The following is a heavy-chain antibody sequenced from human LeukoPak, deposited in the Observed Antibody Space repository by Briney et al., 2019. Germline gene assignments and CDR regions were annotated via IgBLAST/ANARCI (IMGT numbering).Heavy chain of an antibody. J-gene: IGHJ4*02. Sequence: GGSLRLSCAASGFSFSKYWMLWVRQAPGKGLESVSRINTDRTVTTYADSVKGRFTVSRDTADNTMFLQMTRVRDEDTAVYYCATKQWLAPPPDSWGQGTPVTVSS. CDR1: GFSFSKYW. D-gene: IGHD6-19*01. CDR2: INTDRTVT. CDR3: ATKQWLAPPPDS. V-gene: IGHV3-74*01.